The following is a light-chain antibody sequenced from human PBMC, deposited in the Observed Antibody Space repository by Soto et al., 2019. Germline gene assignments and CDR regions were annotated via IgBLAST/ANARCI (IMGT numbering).Light chain of an antibody. CDR3: SSYTSGFYV. V-gene: IGLV2-14*01. Sequence: QSVLTQPASVSGSPGQSITISCTGTSSDVGGYNYVSWYQQHPGKAPKLMIYDVSDRPSGVSNRFSGSKSGNTASLTISGLHAEDEADYYCSSYTSGFYVFGTGTKVTVL. CDR2: DVS. CDR1: SSDVGGYNY. J-gene: IGLJ1*01.